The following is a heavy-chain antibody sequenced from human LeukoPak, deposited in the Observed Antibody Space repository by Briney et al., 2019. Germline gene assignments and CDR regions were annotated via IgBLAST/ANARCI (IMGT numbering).Heavy chain of an antibody. CDR3: ASSYQLLYPEYFQH. D-gene: IGHD2-2*02. Sequence: ASVKVSCKASGYTFTSYDINWVRQATGQGLEWMGWMNPNSGNTGYAQKFQGRVTMTRNTSISTAYMELSSLRSEDTAVYYCASSYQLLYPEYFQHWGQGTLVTVSS. V-gene: IGHV1-8*01. J-gene: IGHJ1*01. CDR1: GYTFTSYD. CDR2: MNPNSGNT.